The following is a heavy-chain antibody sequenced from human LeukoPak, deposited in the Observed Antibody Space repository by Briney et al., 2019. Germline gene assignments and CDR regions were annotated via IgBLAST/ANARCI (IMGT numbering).Heavy chain of an antibody. D-gene: IGHD6-19*01. Sequence: PGGSLRLSCAASGFTFSSYAMSWVRQAPGKGLEWIGEIYHSGSTNYNPSLKSRVTISVDKSKNQFSLKLSSVTAADTAVYHCARAKDSSGWYYFDYWGQGTLVTVSS. CDR2: IYHSGST. J-gene: IGHJ4*02. V-gene: IGHV4-4*02. CDR3: ARAKDSSGWYYFDY. CDR1: GFTFSSYAM.